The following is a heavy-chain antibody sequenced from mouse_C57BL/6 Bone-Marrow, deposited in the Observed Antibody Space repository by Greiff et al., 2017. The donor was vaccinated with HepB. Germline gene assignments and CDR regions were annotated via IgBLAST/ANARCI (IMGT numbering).Heavy chain of an antibody. CDR2: SRNKANDYTT. Sequence: DVMLVESGGGLVQSGRSLRLSCATSGFTFSDFYMEWVRQAPGKGLEWIAASRNKANDYTTEYSASVKGRFIVSRDTSQSILYLQMNALRAEDTAIYYCARVPYYDYDSWYFDVWGTGTTVTVSS. D-gene: IGHD2-4*01. CDR1: GFTFSDFY. V-gene: IGHV7-1*01. J-gene: IGHJ1*03. CDR3: ARVPYYDYDSWYFDV.